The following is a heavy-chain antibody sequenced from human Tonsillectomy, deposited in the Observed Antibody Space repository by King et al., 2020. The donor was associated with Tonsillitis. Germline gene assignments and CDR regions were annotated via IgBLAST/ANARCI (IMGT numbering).Heavy chain of an antibody. J-gene: IGHJ3*02. V-gene: IGHV5-10-1*03. Sequence: VQLVESGAEARKPGDSLRISCTGSGYRFSTYWITWVRQMPGKGLQWMGRIDPSDSYTNYSPSFQGHVTIPADNSISTAYLQWNSLKASDTAMYYCARIRGWTPGVFEIWGQGTMVTVSS. D-gene: IGHD3-10*01. CDR2: IDPSDSYT. CDR3: ARIRGWTPGVFEI. CDR1: GYRFSTYW.